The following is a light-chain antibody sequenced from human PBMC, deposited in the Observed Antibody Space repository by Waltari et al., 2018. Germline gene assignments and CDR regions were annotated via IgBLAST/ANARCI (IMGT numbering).Light chain of an antibody. CDR3: QHYLRLPVT. Sequence: EIVLTQSPGTLSLSVGESATVSCRASESVSRALAGYQQKPGQAPRLLIYGASTRATGIPDRFSGSGSGTDFSLTISRLEPDDFAVYYCQHYLRLPVTFGQGTTVEI. CDR2: GAS. CDR1: ESVSRA. V-gene: IGKV3-20*01. J-gene: IGKJ1*01.